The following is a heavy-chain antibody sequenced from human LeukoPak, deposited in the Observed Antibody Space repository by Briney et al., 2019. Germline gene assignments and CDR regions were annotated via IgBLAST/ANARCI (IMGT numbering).Heavy chain of an antibody. CDR1: GGSISSYY. Sequence: SETLSLTCTVSGGSISSYYWSWIRQPAGKGLEWIGRIYTSGSTNYNPSLKSRVTMSVDTSKNQFSLKLSSVTAADTAVYYCARHDAMATILSTAPFDYWGQGTLVTVSS. V-gene: IGHV4-4*07. J-gene: IGHJ4*02. D-gene: IGHD5-24*01. CDR3: ARHDAMATILSTAPFDY. CDR2: IYTSGST.